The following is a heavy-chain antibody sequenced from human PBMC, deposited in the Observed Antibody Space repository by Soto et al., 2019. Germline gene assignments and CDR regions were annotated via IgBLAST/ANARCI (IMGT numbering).Heavy chain of an antibody. CDR1: GGTFSSYA. V-gene: IGHV1-69*01. J-gene: IGHJ4*02. D-gene: IGHD3-22*01. CDR2: IIPIFGTA. CDR3: ARQPPNYYDSSGYHYYFDY. Sequence: QVQLVQSGAEVKKPGSSVKVSCKASGGTFSSYAISWVRQAPGQGLEWMGGIIPIFGTANYAQKFQGRVTITADESTSTASMELSSLRSEDTAVYYCARQPPNYYDSSGYHYYFDYWGQGTLVTVSS.